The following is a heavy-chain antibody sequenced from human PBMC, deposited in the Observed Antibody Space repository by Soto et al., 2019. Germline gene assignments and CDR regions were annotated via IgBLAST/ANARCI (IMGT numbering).Heavy chain of an antibody. Sequence: QVQLVQSGAEVKKPGSSVKVSCKASGGTFSSYAISWVRQAPGQGLEWMGGIIPIFGTANYAQKFQGRVTITADESTSTAYMELSSLRSEDTAVYYCARAEGEMATTRIWYFDLWGRGTLVTVSS. J-gene: IGHJ2*01. CDR1: GGTFSSYA. D-gene: IGHD5-12*01. V-gene: IGHV1-69*01. CDR3: ARAEGEMATTRIWYFDL. CDR2: IIPIFGTA.